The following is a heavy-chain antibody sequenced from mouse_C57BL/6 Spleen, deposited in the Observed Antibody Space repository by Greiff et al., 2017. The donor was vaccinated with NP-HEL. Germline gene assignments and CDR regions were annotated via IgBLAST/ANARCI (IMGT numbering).Heavy chain of an antibody. D-gene: IGHD2-4*01. J-gene: IGHJ2*01. CDR1: GFTFSSYA. CDR2: ISSGGDYI. CDR3: TRGYDSYYFDY. Sequence: VKLVESGEGLVKPGGSLKLSCAASGFTFSSYAMSWVRQTPEKRLEWVAYISSGGDYIYYADTVKGRFTISRDNARNTLYLQMSSLKSEDTAMYYCTRGYDSYYFDYWGQGTTLTVSS. V-gene: IGHV5-9-1*02.